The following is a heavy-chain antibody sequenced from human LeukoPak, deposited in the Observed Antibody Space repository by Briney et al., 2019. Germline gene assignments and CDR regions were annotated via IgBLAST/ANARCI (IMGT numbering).Heavy chain of an antibody. CDR3: ARHGSGWYFDY. V-gene: IGHV4-34*01. D-gene: IGHD6-19*01. CDR2: IYDSGSD. CDR1: GGSFSGYY. J-gene: IGHJ4*02. Sequence: SETLSLTCAVYGGSFSGYYWGWIRQPPGKGLEWIGSIYDSGSDYYNPSLKSRVTISVDTSKNQFSLKLSAVTAADTAVYYCARHGSGWYFDYWGQGTLVTVSS.